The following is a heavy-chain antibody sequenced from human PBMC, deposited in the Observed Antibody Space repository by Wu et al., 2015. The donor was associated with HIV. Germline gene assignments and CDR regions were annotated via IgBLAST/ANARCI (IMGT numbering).Heavy chain of an antibody. D-gene: IGHD5-12*01. V-gene: IGHV1-2*02. Sequence: QVQLVQSGAEVKKPGASVKVSCKAYGYTFSGYYMHWVRQAPGQGLEWMGWIDPNRGDKNYAQKFQGRVTMTTDTPTRTAHMELRGLRSDDTAVYYCASSPRQKYSGYDHDYWAREXWSPSPQ. J-gene: IGHJ4*02. CDR1: GYTFSGYY. CDR3: ASSPRQKYSGYDHDY. CDR2: IDPNRGDK.